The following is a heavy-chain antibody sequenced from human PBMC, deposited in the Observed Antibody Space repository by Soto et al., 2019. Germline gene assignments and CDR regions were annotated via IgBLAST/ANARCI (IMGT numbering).Heavy chain of an antibody. CDR3: ARPTQLYYDEV. V-gene: IGHV3-30*03. Sequence: GGSLRLSCAASGFTFSSYGMHWVRQAPGKGLEWVAVISYDGSNKYYADSVKGRFTISRDNSKNTLYLQMNSLRAEDTAVYYCARPTQLYYDEVWGQGTMVTVSS. CDR2: ISYDGSNK. J-gene: IGHJ3*01. D-gene: IGHD3-22*01. CDR1: GFTFSSYG.